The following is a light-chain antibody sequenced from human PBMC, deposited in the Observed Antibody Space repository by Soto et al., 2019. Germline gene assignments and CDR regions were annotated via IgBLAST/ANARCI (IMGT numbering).Light chain of an antibody. CDR2: EVT. CDR3: CSHKSGDTRV. Sequence: QSVLTQPASVSGSPGQSIAISCTGTSSDVGGYDYVSWYQQHPDKAPKLIIYEVTKRPSGVSNRFSGSKSGNTASLTISGLQPDDEAEYYCCSHKSGDTRVFRSGTKVPVL. V-gene: IGLV2-14*01. J-gene: IGLJ1*01. CDR1: SSDVGGYDY.